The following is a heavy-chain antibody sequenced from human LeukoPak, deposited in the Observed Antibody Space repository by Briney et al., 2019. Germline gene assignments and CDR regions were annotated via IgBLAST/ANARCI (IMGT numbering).Heavy chain of an antibody. CDR2: ITGAGNNI. V-gene: IGHV3-21*05. CDR3: ARDVGYRSWFDP. Sequence: PGGSLRLSCVVSGFTFSNFGMNWVRQAPGQGLEWLSYITGAGNNIYYADSVKGRFTISRDYARNSLYLQMSSLRAEDTAVYYCARDVGYRSWFDPWGQGTLVTVSS. D-gene: IGHD5-18*01. J-gene: IGHJ5*02. CDR1: GFTFSNFG.